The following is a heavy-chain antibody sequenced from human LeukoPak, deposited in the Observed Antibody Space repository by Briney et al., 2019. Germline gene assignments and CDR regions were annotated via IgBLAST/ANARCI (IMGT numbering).Heavy chain of an antibody. V-gene: IGHV5-51*01. CDR1: GYSFTSYW. CDR3: ARCGSGQFDNFDY. Sequence: GESLKISCKGSGYSFTSYWIGWVRQMPGKGLEWMGIIYPGDSDTRYSPSFQGQVTISADKSISTAYLRWSSLKASDTAMYYCARCGSGQFDNFDYWGQGALVTVSS. CDR2: IYPGDSDT. J-gene: IGHJ4*02. D-gene: IGHD6-19*01.